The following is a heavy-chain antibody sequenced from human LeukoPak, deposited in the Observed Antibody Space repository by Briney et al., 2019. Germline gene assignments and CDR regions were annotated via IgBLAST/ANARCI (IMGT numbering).Heavy chain of an antibody. D-gene: IGHD3-22*01. CDR1: GGSISANTYY. CDR2: IHTSGST. CDR3: ARESYYYDSSGSFDY. J-gene: IGHJ4*02. V-gene: IGHV4-61*02. Sequence: SKTLSLTCTVSGGSISANTYYWGWIRQPAGKGLEYIGRIHTSGSTNYNPSLKSRVAISLDTSNNQFSLKLSAVTAADTAVYYCARESYYYDSSGSFDYWGQGTLVTVSS.